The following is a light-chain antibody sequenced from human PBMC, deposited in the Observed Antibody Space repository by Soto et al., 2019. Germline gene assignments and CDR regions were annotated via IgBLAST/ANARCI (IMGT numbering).Light chain of an antibody. J-gene: IGLJ1*01. Sequence: TSSDVGGYKYVSWYQQYPGKAPKLMIYDVSNRPSGVPDRFSGSKSGNTASLTISGLQSEDEADYYCSSYTSYTSYVFGTGPKVTV. CDR2: DVS. CDR3: SSYTSYTSYV. CDR1: SSDVGGYKY. V-gene: IGLV2-14*04.